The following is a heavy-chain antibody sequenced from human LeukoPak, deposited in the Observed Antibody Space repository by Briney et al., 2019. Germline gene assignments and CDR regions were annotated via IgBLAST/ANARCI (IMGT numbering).Heavy chain of an antibody. CDR3: ARSVRRDGYKMGYNWFDP. D-gene: IGHD5-24*01. V-gene: IGHV4-59*01. CDR2: IYYSGST. J-gene: IGHJ5*02. CDR1: GGSISSYY. Sequence: SETLSLTCTVSGGSISSYYWSWLRQPPRKGLEWVGYIYYSGSTNYNPSLKSRVTISVDTSKNQFSLKLSSVTAADTAVYYCARSVRRDGYKMGYNWFDPWGQGTLVTVSS.